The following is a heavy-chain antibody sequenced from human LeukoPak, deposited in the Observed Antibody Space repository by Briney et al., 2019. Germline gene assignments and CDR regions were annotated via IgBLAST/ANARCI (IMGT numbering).Heavy chain of an antibody. Sequence: SVEVSCKASGGTFSSYAISWVRQAPGQGLEWMGRIIPILGIANYAQKFQGRVTINADKSTSTAYMELSSLRPEDTAVYYCARDEGYDFWSGRGAYYYYYMDVWGKGTTVTVSS. CDR3: ARDEGYDFWSGRGAYYYYYMDV. D-gene: IGHD3-3*01. J-gene: IGHJ6*03. V-gene: IGHV1-69*04. CDR2: IIPILGIA. CDR1: GGTFSSYA.